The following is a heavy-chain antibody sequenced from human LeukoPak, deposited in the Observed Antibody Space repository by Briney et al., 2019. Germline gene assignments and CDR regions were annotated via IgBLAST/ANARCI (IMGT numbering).Heavy chain of an antibody. CDR3: ASEYCSGGSCYAYFDY. V-gene: IGHV1-2*02. Sequence: ASVKVSCKASGYNFTDYYVHWVRQAPGQGLEWMGYVTPNSEATDFAQKFQGRVTMTRDTSISTAYMELSRLRSDDTAVYYCASEYCSGGSCYAYFDYWGQGTLVTVSS. CDR1: GYNFTDYY. D-gene: IGHD2-15*01. J-gene: IGHJ4*02. CDR2: VTPNSEAT.